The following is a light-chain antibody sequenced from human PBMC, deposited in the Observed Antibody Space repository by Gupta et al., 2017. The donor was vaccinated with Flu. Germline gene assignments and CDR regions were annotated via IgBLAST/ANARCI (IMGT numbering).Light chain of an antibody. V-gene: IGKV1-12*01. CDR1: QDITNS. J-gene: IGKJ4*01. Sequence: DIQMTQSPSSLSASVGDRVTITCRASQDITNSLAWYQQKAGRVPKLLIYSTSNMHDGVPSRFSGTGYGTDFTLTINSLQPEDFATCHCQQANRFPLSFGGGTKVEIK. CDR3: QQANRFPLS. CDR2: STS.